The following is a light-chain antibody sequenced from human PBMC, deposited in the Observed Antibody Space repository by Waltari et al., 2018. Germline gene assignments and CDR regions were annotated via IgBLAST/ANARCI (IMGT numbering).Light chain of an antibody. Sequence: EIVLTQSPATLSLSPGATATLSCGASQSVTASYVAWYQQKPGLAPRLLIYDATDRAPDIPGRFSGSGSGTDFTLTISGVEPEDFAVYYCHQYGRSPLTFGGGTKVEI. CDR2: DAT. V-gene: IGKV3D-20*01. CDR3: HQYGRSPLT. J-gene: IGKJ4*01. CDR1: QSVTASY.